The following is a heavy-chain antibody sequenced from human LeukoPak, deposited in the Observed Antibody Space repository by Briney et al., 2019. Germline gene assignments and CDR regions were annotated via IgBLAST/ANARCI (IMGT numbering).Heavy chain of an antibody. J-gene: IGHJ6*02. D-gene: IGHD3-22*01. CDR1: GYSFTSYW. CDR2: IYPGDSDT. CDR3: AGLSSSSWFSVGGGMDV. V-gene: IGHV5-51*01. Sequence: GESLKISCKGSGYSFTSYWIGWVRQMPGKGLEWMGIIYPGDSDTRYSPSFQGQVTISADKSISTAYLQWSSLKASDTAMYYCAGLSSSSWFSVGGGMDVWGQGTTVTVSS.